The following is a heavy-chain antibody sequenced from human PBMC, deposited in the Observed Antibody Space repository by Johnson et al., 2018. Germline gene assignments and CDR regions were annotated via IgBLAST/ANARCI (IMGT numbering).Heavy chain of an antibody. J-gene: IGHJ3*02. V-gene: IGHV3-30*03. CDR3: ATVDYYENSGGVAAFDI. Sequence: QVQLQESGGGVVQPGRSLRLSCVASGFTFSTYVMNWVRQAPGKGLEWVAVMSYDGSNKYYADSVKGRFTISRDNSENPRYLEMNSLVAGYTAGYYCATVDYYENSGGVAAFDIWGQGTMVTVSS. CDR1: GFTFSTYV. CDR2: MSYDGSNK. D-gene: IGHD3-22*01.